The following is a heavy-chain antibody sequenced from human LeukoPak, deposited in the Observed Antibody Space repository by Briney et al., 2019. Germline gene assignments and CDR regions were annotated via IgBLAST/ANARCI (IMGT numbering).Heavy chain of an antibody. CDR2: IIPIFGTA. Sequence: SVKASCKASGGTFSSYAISWVRQAPGQGLEWMGRIIPIFGTANYAQKFQGRVTITTDESTSTAYMELSSLRSEDTAVYYCAIDESYYFDYWGQGTLVTVSS. V-gene: IGHV1-69*05. J-gene: IGHJ4*02. CDR3: AIDESYYFDY. CDR1: GGTFSSYA.